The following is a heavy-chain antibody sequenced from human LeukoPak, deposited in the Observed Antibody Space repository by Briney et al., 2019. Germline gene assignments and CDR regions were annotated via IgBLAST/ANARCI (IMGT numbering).Heavy chain of an antibody. CDR2: ISYDGSNK. CDR1: GFTFSSYG. V-gene: IGHV3-30*18. CDR3: AKESSSWSSYYYYGMDV. J-gene: IGHJ6*02. Sequence: GSLRLSCAASGFTFSSYGMHWVRQAPGKGLEWVAVISYDGSNKYYADSVKGRFTISRDNSKDTLYLQMNSLRAEDTAVYYCAKESSSWSSYYYYGMDVWGQGTTVTVSS. D-gene: IGHD6-13*01.